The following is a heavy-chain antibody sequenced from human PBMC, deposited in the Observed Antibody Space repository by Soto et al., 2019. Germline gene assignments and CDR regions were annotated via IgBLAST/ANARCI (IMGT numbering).Heavy chain of an antibody. V-gene: IGHV4-4*07. CDR1: GDSLSTYY. Sequence: ETLSLTCTVSGDSLSTYYWSWIRQPAGERLEWIGRIHDTGRTNYNPSLKSRVTMSVDTSKNQFSLRVNSVTAADTAVYYCARESVSGTYRFDSWGQGTLVTVSS. CDR2: IHDTGRT. J-gene: IGHJ4*02. D-gene: IGHD3-16*02. CDR3: ARESVSGTYRFDS.